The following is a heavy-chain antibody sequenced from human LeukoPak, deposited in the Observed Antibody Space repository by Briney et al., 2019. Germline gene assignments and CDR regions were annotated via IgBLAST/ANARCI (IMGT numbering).Heavy chain of an antibody. CDR1: GYRFNTYG. D-gene: IGHD5-24*01. J-gene: IGHJ4*02. V-gene: IGHV1-18*01. CDR2: IRTDNGDT. CDR3: AREASGGRWLQLVYFDY. Sequence: ASVKVSCKASGYRFNTYGISWVRQAPGQGLEWVGWIRTDNGDTNYAPNFQGRVAMTTDTSTSTAYMELRSLRSDDTAVYYCAREASGGRWLQLVYFDYWGQGTLVTVSS.